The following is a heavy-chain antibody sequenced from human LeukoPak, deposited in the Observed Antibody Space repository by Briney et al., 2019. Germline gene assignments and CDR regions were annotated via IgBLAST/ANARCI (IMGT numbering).Heavy chain of an antibody. CDR3: ARGDSSGWSYGGY. J-gene: IGHJ4*02. Sequence: SVKVSCKASGGTFSSYAISWVRQAPGQGLEWMGGIIPIFGTANYAQKFQGRVTITADESTSTAYMELSSLRSENTAVYYCARGDSSGWSYGGYWGQGTLVTVSS. D-gene: IGHD6-19*01. CDR1: GGTFSSYA. CDR2: IIPIFGTA. V-gene: IGHV1-69*13.